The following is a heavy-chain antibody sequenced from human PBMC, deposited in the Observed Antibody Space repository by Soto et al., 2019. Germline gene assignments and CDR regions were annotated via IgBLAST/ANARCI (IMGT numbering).Heavy chain of an antibody. V-gene: IGHV3-21*01. Sequence: GGSLRLSCTVSGFAFNNYGINWVRQAPGQGLEWVSSISKSDYTYYSDSVKGRFTISRDNAKNSVSLQMNTLRVEDTAVYYCAREDSIIIPAVSDFWGQGTLVTVSS. CDR2: ISKSDYT. D-gene: IGHD2-2*01. CDR1: GFAFNNYG. J-gene: IGHJ4*02. CDR3: AREDSIIIPAVSDF.